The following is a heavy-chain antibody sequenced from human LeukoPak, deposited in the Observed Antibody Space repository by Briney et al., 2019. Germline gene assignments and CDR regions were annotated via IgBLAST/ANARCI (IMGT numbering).Heavy chain of an antibody. CDR1: GGTFSSCA. CDR3: ARGDYYDSSGYSPADY. CDR2: IIPILGIA. Sequence: SVKVSCKASGGTFSSCAISWVRQAPGQGLEWMGRIIPILGIANYAQKFQGRVTITADKSTSTAYMELSSLRSEDTAVYYCARGDYYDSSGYSPADYWGQGTLVTVSS. D-gene: IGHD3-22*01. V-gene: IGHV1-69*04. J-gene: IGHJ4*02.